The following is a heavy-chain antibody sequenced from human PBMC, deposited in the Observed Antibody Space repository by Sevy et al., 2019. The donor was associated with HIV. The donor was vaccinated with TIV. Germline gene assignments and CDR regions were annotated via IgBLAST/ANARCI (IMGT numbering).Heavy chain of an antibody. CDR1: GFSLTSSGVA. Sequence: SGPTLVEPTQTLTLTCTFSGFSLTSSGVAVAWIRQPPGKALEWLGSIYWDDDKRYRPSLESRLTITQDTSKNQVVLTMINMDPVDTATYYCAHRPSLLTYDSSGYLFDYWGQEPWSPSPQ. V-gene: IGHV2-5*02. CDR2: IYWDDDK. CDR3: AHRPSLLTYDSSGYLFDY. J-gene: IGHJ4*01. D-gene: IGHD3-22*01.